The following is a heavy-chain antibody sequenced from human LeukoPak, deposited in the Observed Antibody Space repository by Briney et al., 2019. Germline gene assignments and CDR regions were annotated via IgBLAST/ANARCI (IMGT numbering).Heavy chain of an antibody. CDR3: ARHVASSGTSRFFHY. D-gene: IGHD3-22*01. CDR1: GGSIRSSGYY. Sequence: SETLSLTCGVSGGSIRSSGYYWGWLRQFPGEGLEWIASIDSGGTTYYNPSLRSRSAVSVETSKNQFSLNLTSVTAADTAVYYCARHVASSGTSRFFHYWGQGTLVAVSS. V-gene: IGHV4-39*01. J-gene: IGHJ4*02. CDR2: IDSGGTT.